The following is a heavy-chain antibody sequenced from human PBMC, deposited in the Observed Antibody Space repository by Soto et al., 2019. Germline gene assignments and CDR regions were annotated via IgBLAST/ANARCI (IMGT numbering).Heavy chain of an antibody. V-gene: IGHV2-5*02. Sequence: QITLKESGPTLVKPTQTLTLTCTFSGFSLSTNGVAVGWIRQPPGKALEWLALIYWDDDKRYSPSLKSRLTITKDTSKNHVVLTMTNMDPLDTATYYCARHYSGSYFNYWGQGTLFTVSS. J-gene: IGHJ4*02. CDR2: IYWDDDK. CDR3: ARHYSGSYFNY. CDR1: GFSLSTNGVA. D-gene: IGHD1-26*01.